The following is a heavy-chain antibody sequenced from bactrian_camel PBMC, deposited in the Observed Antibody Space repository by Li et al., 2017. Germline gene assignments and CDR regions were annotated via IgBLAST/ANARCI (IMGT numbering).Heavy chain of an antibody. Sequence: QLVESGGGLVQPGGSLRLSCAASGFTFSSYYMSWVRQAPGKGLEWVSVILSAGGSIYYADSVKGRFTISRDNAKNTVYLQMNSLKSEDTALYYCAFGVGGWAEFGNWGQGTQVTVS. V-gene: IGHV3S40*01. D-gene: IGHD5*01. J-gene: IGHJ6*01. CDR1: GFTFSSYY. CDR3: AFGVGGWAEFGN. CDR2: ILSAGGSI.